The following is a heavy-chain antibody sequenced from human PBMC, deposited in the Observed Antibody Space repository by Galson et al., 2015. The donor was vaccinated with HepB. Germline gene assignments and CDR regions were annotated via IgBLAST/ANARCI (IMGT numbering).Heavy chain of an antibody. V-gene: IGHV3-33*01. D-gene: IGHD3-10*01. CDR2: IWYDGSNK. CDR3: ARDLLVRGVMFDY. CDR1: GFTFSSYG. Sequence: SLRLSCAASGFTFSSYGMHWVRQAPGKGLEWVAVIWYDGSNKYYADSVKGRFTISRDNSKNTLYLQMNSLRAEDTAVYYCARDLLVRGVMFDYWGQGTLVTVSS. J-gene: IGHJ4*02.